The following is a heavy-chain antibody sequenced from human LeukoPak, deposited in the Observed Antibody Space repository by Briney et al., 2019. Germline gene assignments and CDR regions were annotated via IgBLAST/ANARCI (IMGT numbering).Heavy chain of an antibody. V-gene: IGHV3-23*01. CDR1: GFSFSTYA. CDR2: ISGSTGST. D-gene: IGHD2-15*01. Sequence: GGSLRLSCAASGFSFSTYAMNWVRQAPGKGLEWVSVISGSTGSTYYADSVKGRFTISRDNSKSTLYVQMNSLRAEDTAVYYCAKGQRSVAVTPMDVWGQGTTVTVSS. J-gene: IGHJ6*02. CDR3: AKGQRSVAVTPMDV.